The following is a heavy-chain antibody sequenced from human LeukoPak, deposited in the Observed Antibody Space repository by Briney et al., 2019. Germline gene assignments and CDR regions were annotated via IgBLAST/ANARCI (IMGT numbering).Heavy chain of an antibody. CDR1: GYTFISYG. J-gene: IGHJ4*02. V-gene: IGHV1-18*01. CDR3: ARDGDYYDSSGYYDY. CDR2: ISAYNGNT. Sequence: GASVKVSCKASGYTFISYGISWVRQAPGQGLEWMGWISAYNGNTNYAQKLQGRVTMTTETSTSTAYMELRSLRSDDTAVYYCARDGDYYDSSGYYDYWGQGTLVTVSS. D-gene: IGHD3-22*01.